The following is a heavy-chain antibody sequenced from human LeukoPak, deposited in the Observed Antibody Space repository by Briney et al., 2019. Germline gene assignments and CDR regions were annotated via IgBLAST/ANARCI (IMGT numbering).Heavy chain of an antibody. D-gene: IGHD6-19*01. CDR1: GGSFSGYY. CDR2: INHSGST. CDR3: ARDLAVAGTGR. Sequence: SETLSLTCAVYGGSFSGYYWSWIRQPPGKGLEWIGEINHSGSTNYNPSLKSRVTISVDKSKNRFSLKLSSVTAADTAVYYCARDLAVAGTGRWGQGTLVTVSS. J-gene: IGHJ4*02. V-gene: IGHV4-34*01.